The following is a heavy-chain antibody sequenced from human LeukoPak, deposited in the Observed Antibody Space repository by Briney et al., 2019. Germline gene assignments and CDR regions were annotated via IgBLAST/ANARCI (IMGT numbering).Heavy chain of an antibody. J-gene: IGHJ3*02. CDR2: IHDSGRT. Sequence: SETLSLTCSLYSGSLSGYSWSWIRQSPGQGLEWIGEIHDSGRTDYNPSLKSRVTISRDTSKNQFSLRLTSVTAADTAVYYCARVEMDYDSRGAFDIWGQGTMVTVSS. V-gene: IGHV4-34*01. D-gene: IGHD3-22*01. CDR1: SGSLSGYS. CDR3: ARVEMDYDSRGAFDI.